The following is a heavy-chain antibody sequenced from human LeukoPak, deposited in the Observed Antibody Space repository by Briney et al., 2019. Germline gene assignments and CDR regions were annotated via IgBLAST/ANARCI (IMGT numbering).Heavy chain of an antibody. CDR1: GFTFSSYG. CDR2: ISYDGSNK. D-gene: IGHD2-2*01. Sequence: GRSLRLSCAASGFTFSSYGMHWVRQAPGKGLEWVAVISYDGSNKYYADSVKGRFTISRDNSKNTLYLQMNSLRAEDTAVYYCAKGCTNWGQGTLVTVSS. V-gene: IGHV3-30*18. J-gene: IGHJ4*02. CDR3: AKGCTN.